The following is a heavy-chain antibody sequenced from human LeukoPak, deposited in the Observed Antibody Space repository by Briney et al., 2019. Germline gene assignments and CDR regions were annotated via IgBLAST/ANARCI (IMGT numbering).Heavy chain of an antibody. CDR2: INHSGST. CDR3: ARLGSYCSSTSCYDWFDP. V-gene: IGHV4-39*07. J-gene: IGHJ5*02. CDR1: GGSISSGGYY. D-gene: IGHD2-2*01. Sequence: SETLSLTCTVSGGSISSGGYYWSWIRQPPGKGLEWIGEINHSGSTNYNPSLKSRVTISVDTSKNQFSLKLSSVTAADTAVYYCARLGSYCSSTSCYDWFDPWGQGTLVTVSS.